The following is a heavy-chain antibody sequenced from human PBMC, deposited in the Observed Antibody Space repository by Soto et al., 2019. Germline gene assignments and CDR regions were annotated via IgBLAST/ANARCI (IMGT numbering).Heavy chain of an antibody. CDR2: MNPNSGNT. J-gene: IGHJ6*02. D-gene: IGHD3-10*01. CDR1: GYTFTSYE. Sequence: ASVKVSCKASGYTFTSYEINWVRQATGQGFEYLGWMNPNSGNTGYVKKFQGRVTMTRDTSMSTAYMELSSLQSEDTAVYYCAKWGQGFITMVPYSYGMDVWGQGTTVTVSS. CDR3: AKWGQGFITMVPYSYGMDV. V-gene: IGHV1-8*01.